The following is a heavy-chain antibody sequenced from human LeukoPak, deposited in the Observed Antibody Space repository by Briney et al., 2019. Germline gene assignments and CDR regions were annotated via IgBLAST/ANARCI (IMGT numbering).Heavy chain of an antibody. D-gene: IGHD6-13*01. CDR3: ALGAAAGQPNWFDP. Sequence: GESLKISCKISGYILTNNWIGWVRQVPGKGLEWMGLIYPGNSDTKYSPSFQGQVTISADKSISTAYLQWSSLKASDTAMYYCALGAAAGQPNWFDPWGQGTLVTVSS. CDR1: GYILTNNW. V-gene: IGHV5-51*01. CDR2: IYPGNSDT. J-gene: IGHJ5*02.